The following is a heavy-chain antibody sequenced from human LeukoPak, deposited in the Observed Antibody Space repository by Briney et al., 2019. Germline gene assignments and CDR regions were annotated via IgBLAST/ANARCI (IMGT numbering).Heavy chain of an antibody. CDR3: AGHVSGPRTYYYGSGINKFDY. J-gene: IGHJ4*02. CDR1: GGSFSGYY. Sequence: SETLSLTCAVYGGSFSGYYWSWIRQPPGKGLEWIGEINHSGSTNYNPSLKSRVTISVDTSKNQFSLKLSSVAAADTAVYYCAGHVSGPRTYYYGSGINKFDYWGQGTLVTVSS. V-gene: IGHV4-34*01. CDR2: INHSGST. D-gene: IGHD3-10*01.